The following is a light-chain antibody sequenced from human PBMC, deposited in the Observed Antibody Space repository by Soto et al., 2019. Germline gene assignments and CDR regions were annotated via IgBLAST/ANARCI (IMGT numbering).Light chain of an antibody. CDR2: EGT. V-gene: IGLV2-23*01. J-gene: IGLJ1*01. CDR1: SSDVGTHNL. Sequence: QSALTQPASVSGSPGQSISISCTGTSSDVGTHNLVSWFQQFPDKAPKLIIYEGTKRPSGVSDRFSGSKSGNTASLTISGPQAEDEGDYYCCSYTGSATFYVFGTGTKVTVL. CDR3: CSYTGSATFYV.